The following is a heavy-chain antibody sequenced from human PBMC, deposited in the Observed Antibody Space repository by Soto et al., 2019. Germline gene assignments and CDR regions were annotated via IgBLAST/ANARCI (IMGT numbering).Heavy chain of an antibody. CDR2: IYYSGST. J-gene: IGHJ4*02. D-gene: IGHD1-26*01. CDR1: GGSISSYY. Sequence: TLSLTCTVSGGSISSYYWSWIRQPPGKGLEWIGYIYYSGSTNYNPSLKSRVTISVDTSKNQFSLKLSSVTAADTAVYYCARGGATGVDYWGQGTLVTVSS. V-gene: IGHV4-59*01. CDR3: ARGGATGVDY.